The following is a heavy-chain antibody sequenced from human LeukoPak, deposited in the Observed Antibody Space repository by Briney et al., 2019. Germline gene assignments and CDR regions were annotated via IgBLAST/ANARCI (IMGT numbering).Heavy chain of an antibody. CDR3: ARLGGSGSYPDAFDI. J-gene: IGHJ3*02. V-gene: IGHV1-69*01. D-gene: IGHD3-10*01. Sequence: SVKVSCKASGGTFSSYAISWVRQAPGQGLEWMGGIIPIFGTANYAQKFQGRVTITADESTSTAYMELSSLRSEDTAVYYCARLGGSGSYPDAFDIWGQGTMVTVSS. CDR2: IIPIFGTA. CDR1: GGTFSSYA.